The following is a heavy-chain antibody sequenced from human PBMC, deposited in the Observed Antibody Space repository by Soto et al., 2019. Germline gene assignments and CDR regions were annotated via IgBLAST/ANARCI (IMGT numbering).Heavy chain of an antibody. Sequence: EVQLLESGGCLVQPGGSLRLSCAASGFTFSSYAMRWVRQAPVKGLEWVSAISGSGGSTYYADSVKGRFTISRDNSKNTLYLQMNSLRAEDTAVYYCARRGSGSYYDYWGQGTLVTVSP. CDR3: ARRGSGSYYDY. D-gene: IGHD1-26*01. CDR1: GFTFSSYA. CDR2: ISGSGGST. J-gene: IGHJ4*02. V-gene: IGHV3-23*01.